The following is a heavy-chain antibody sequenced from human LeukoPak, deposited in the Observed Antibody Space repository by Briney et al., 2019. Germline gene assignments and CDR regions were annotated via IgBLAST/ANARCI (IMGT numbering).Heavy chain of an antibody. J-gene: IGHJ6*02. Sequence: GGSLRLSCAASGFTFSSYAMSWVRQAPGKGLEWVSAISGSGGSTYYADSVKDRFTISRDNSKNTLYLQMNSLRAEDTAVYYCARDREERGYYYGMDVWGQGTTVTVSS. V-gene: IGHV3-23*01. CDR2: ISGSGGST. D-gene: IGHD1-1*01. CDR3: ARDREERGYYYGMDV. CDR1: GFTFSSYA.